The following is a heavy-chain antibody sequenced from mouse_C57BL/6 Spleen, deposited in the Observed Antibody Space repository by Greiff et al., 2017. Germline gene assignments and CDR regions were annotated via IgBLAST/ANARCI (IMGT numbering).Heavy chain of an antibody. CDR1: GYTFTDYE. CDR3: TNSPWFAY. J-gene: IGHJ3*01. Sequence: VHLVESGAELVRPGASVTLSCKASGYTFTDYEMHWVKQTPVHGLEWIGAIDPETGGTAYNQKFKGKAILTADKSSSTAYMELRSLTSEDSAVYYCTNSPWFAYWGQGTLVTVSA. CDR2: IDPETGGT. V-gene: IGHV1-15*01. D-gene: IGHD2-12*01.